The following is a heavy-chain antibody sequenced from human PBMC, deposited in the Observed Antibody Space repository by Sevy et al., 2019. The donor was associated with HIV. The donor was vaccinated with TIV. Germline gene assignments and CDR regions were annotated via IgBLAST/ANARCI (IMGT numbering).Heavy chain of an antibody. J-gene: IGHJ4*02. Sequence: GGSLRLSCVASGFTFSDYYMSWIRQAPGKGLEWVSYISGSGSTIYYADSVKGRFTFSRDNAKNSLYLQMNSLRAEDTAVDYCARVRRIAVAGTRRYYFDYWGQGTLVTVSS. V-gene: IGHV3-11*01. CDR3: ARVRRIAVAGTRRYYFDY. CDR2: ISGSGSTI. D-gene: IGHD6-19*01. CDR1: GFTFSDYY.